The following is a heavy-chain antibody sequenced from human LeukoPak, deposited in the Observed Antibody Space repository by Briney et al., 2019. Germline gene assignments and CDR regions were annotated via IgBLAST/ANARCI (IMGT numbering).Heavy chain of an antibody. CDR1: GFTFSSYS. V-gene: IGHV3-48*02. CDR3: ARVSNWKFLGIGNPFDY. J-gene: IGHJ4*02. Sequence: QAGGSLRLSCAASGFTFSSYSMNWVRQAPGKGLEWVSYISSSSSTIYYADSVKGRFTISRDNAKNSLYLQMNSLRDEDTAVYYCARVSNWKFLGIGNPFDYWGQGTLVTVSS. D-gene: IGHD1-20*01. CDR2: ISSSSSTI.